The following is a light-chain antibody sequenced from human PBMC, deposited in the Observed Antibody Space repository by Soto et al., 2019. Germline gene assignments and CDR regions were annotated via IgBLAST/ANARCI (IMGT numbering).Light chain of an antibody. J-gene: IGLJ3*02. CDR3: QSYDSSLSGSRV. CDR2: GNS. Sequence: QSVLTQPPSVSGAPGQRVTISCTGSNSNIGAGYVVHWYQQLPGTAPKLLIYGNSNRPSGVPDRFSGSKSGTSASLAITGLQAEDEADYYCQSYDSSLSGSRVFGGGTKVTVL. V-gene: IGLV1-40*01. CDR1: NSNIGAGYV.